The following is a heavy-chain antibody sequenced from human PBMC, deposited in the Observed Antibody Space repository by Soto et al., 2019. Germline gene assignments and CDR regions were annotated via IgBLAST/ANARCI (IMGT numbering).Heavy chain of an antibody. CDR1: GFTFSNEW. Sequence: VGSLRYSCAASGFTFSNEWLSWVRQAPGKGLEWVGRIKSRDDGGATNYATTVKGRFIISRDDSKNTLYLQLNNLKPEDTAVYYCTTYIFAAPTVYDHWGQGTLVTVSS. J-gene: IGHJ5*02. D-gene: IGHD3-9*01. V-gene: IGHV3-15*01. CDR3: TTYIFAAPTVYDH. CDR2: IKSRDDGGAT.